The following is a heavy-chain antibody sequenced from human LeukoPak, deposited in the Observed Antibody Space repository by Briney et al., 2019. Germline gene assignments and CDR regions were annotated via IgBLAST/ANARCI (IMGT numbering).Heavy chain of an antibody. D-gene: IGHD5-12*01. CDR2: INPNSGGT. Sequence: GASVKVSCKASGYTFTGYYMHWVRQAPGQGLEWMGWINPNSGGTNYAQKFQGRVTMTRDTSISTAYMELSRLRSDDTAVYYCARDQQLRSALPFDYWGQGTLVTVSS. CDR3: ARDQQLRSALPFDY. V-gene: IGHV1-2*02. J-gene: IGHJ4*02. CDR1: GYTFTGYY.